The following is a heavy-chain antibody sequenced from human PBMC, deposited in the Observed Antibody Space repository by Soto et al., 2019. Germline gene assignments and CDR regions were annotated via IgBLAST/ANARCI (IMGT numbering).Heavy chain of an antibody. Sequence: PSETLSLTCAVSGYSISTGYYWGWIRQPPGTGLEWIGSIYHSGSTYYNPSLKSRVTISVDTSKNQFSLELRSVTAADTAVYYCARDPTPIAVANWGQGTLVTVS. CDR1: GYSISTGYY. CDR2: IYHSGST. J-gene: IGHJ4*02. CDR3: ARDPTPIAVAN. D-gene: IGHD6-19*01. V-gene: IGHV4-38-2*02.